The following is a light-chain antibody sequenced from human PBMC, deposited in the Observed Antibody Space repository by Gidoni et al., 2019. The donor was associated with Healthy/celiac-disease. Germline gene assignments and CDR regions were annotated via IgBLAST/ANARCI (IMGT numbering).Light chain of an antibody. V-gene: IGKV1-9*01. CDR3: QQLNSYPYT. J-gene: IGKJ2*01. CDR2: AAS. Sequence: DIQLTQSPSFLSASVGDRVTITCRASQGISSYLAWYQQKPGKAPKLLIYAASTLQSGVPSRFSGSGSGTECTLTISSLQPEDFATYYCQQLNSYPYTCGQGTKLEIK. CDR1: QGISSY.